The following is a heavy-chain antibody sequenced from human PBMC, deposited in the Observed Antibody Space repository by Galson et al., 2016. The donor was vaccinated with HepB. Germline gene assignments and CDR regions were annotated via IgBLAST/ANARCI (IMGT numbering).Heavy chain of an antibody. CDR2: VKSKTDGGTI. J-gene: IGHJ6*04. V-gene: IGHV3-15*01. D-gene: IGHD6-19*01. Sequence: SLRLSCAVSGFTFRNVWMSWVRQAPGKGLECVGRVKSKTDGGTIDYAAPVKGRFTISRDDSKNTLYLQMNSLKSEDTAIYYCTTDSDPRSSYYYYYYTMDVWGKGTTVTASS. CDR1: GFTFRNVW. CDR3: TTDSDPRSSYYYYYYTMDV.